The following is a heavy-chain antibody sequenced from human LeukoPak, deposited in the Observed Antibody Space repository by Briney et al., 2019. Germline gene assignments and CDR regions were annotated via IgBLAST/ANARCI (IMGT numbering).Heavy chain of an antibody. CDR2: ISTRSTST. J-gene: IGHJ6*02. CDR3: VRGHYGMDV. Sequence: GGSLRLSCAASGFIFSDWYMSWVRQALGKGLEWVSYISTRSTSTNYADSVKGRFTMSRDNAKNSVYLQMNSLRAEDTAVYYCVRGHYGMDVWGRGTTVTVSS. CDR1: GFIFSDWY. V-gene: IGHV3-11*05.